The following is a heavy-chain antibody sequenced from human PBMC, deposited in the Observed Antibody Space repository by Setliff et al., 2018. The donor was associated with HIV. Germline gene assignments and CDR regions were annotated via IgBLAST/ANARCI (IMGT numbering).Heavy chain of an antibody. CDR3: AGGRYFRDISDSRFDF. V-gene: IGHV4-31*03. J-gene: IGHJ4*02. Sequence: PSETLSLTCSVSGVSITTDGYFWSWIRHYPGKGLEWICYMYHTGNTYSNPSLASRLVMSLDPSKNQFSLKLNSMTAADTAMFYCAGGRYFRDISDSRFDFWGQGMLVTVSS. CDR1: GVSITTDGYF. D-gene: IGHD2-21*02. CDR2: MYHTGNT.